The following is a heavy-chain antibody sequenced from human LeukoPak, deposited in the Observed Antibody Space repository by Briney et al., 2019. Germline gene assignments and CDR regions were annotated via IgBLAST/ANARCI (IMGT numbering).Heavy chain of an antibody. CDR1: GGTFSSYA. Sequence: ASVKVSCKASGGTFSSYAISWVRQAPGQGLEWMGGIIPIFGTANYAQKFQGRVTITTDESTSTAYMELSSLRSEDTAVYYCATDPVSYYDSSGYVVGGSYWGQGTLVTVSS. J-gene: IGHJ4*02. CDR3: ATDPVSYYDSSGYVVGGSY. V-gene: IGHV1-69*05. CDR2: IIPIFGTA. D-gene: IGHD3-22*01.